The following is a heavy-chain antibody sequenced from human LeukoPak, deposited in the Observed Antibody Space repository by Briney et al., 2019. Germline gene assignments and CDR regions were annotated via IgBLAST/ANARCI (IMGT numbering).Heavy chain of an antibody. D-gene: IGHD6-13*01. V-gene: IGHV3-48*03. CDR1: EFTFSHYE. CDR2: ISSSSSLI. CDR3: AKVDRGDYSSSPVPYYNYYMNV. Sequence: PGGSMRLSCVASEFTFSHYEMNWVRQAPGRGLEWVSCISSSSSLIFYSDSVRGRFTISRDNAKNLLYLHMNSLRVEDTAVYYCAKVDRGDYSSSPVPYYNYYMNVWGKGTTVTVSS. J-gene: IGHJ6*03.